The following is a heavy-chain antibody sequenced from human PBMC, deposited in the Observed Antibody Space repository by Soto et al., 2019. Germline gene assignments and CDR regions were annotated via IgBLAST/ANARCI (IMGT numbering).Heavy chain of an antibody. CDR3: AAELGFGKLSVV. V-gene: IGHV1-69*01. CDR2: IIPLFGTT. Sequence: QVQVVQSGVEVRRPGSSVKVSCKASGDTFKNCVISWVRQAPGQGLEWMGGIIPLFGTTDFAQRFQGRLTSTTDECTPTACMELSRLRSEDAATYYCAAELGFGKLSVVWGQGNTVIVSS. J-gene: IGHJ6*02. D-gene: IGHD3-10*01. CDR1: GDTFKNCV.